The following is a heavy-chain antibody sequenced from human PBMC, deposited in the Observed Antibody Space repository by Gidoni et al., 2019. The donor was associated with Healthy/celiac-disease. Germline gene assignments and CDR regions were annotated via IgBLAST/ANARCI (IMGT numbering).Heavy chain of an antibody. Sequence: QVQLVQSGAEVKKPGSSVKVSCKASGGTFSSYAISWVRQAPGQGLEWMGGIIPIFGTANYAQKFQVRVTITADESTSTAYMELSSLRSEDTAVYYCARDVGQYYYDSSGNWFDPWGQGTLVTVSS. CDR1: GGTFSSYA. J-gene: IGHJ5*02. CDR3: ARDVGQYYYDSSGNWFDP. CDR2: IIPIFGTA. D-gene: IGHD3-22*01. V-gene: IGHV1-69*01.